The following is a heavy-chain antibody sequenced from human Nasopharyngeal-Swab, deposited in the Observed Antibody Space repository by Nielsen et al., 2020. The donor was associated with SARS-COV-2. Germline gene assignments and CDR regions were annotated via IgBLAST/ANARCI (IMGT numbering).Heavy chain of an antibody. CDR3: ARVFEAAAGLDY. CDR2: IYYSGST. D-gene: IGHD6-13*01. V-gene: IGHV4-30-4*01. Sequence: LRLSCTVSGGSISSGDYYWSWIRQPPGKGLEWIGYIYYSGSTHYNPSLKSRVTISVDTSKNQFSLKLSSVTAADTAVYYCARVFEAAAGLDYWGQGTLVTVSS. CDR1: GGSISSGDYY. J-gene: IGHJ4*02.